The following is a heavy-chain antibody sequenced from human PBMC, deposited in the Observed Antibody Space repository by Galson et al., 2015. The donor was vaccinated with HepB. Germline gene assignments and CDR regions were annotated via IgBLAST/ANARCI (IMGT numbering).Heavy chain of an antibody. D-gene: IGHD6-13*01. Sequence: SLRLSCAASGFFFSDYNMNWVRQAPGKGLEWVSSISSSGTVYYADSLKGRSTISRDNAKNSLDLQVNSLRDDDTAVYYSARDSGIAGADDYWGQGTLVTVSS. V-gene: IGHV3-69-1*01. CDR2: ISSSGTV. CDR3: ARDSGIAGADDY. J-gene: IGHJ4*02. CDR1: GFFFSDYN.